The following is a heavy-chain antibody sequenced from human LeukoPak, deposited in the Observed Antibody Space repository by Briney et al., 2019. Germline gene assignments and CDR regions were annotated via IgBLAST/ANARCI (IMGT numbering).Heavy chain of an antibody. V-gene: IGHV4-39*01. Sequence: SETLSLTCTVSGGSISSSSYYWGWIRQPPGKGLEWIGSIYYSGSTYYNPSLTSRVTISVDTSKNQFSLKLSSVTAADTAVYRYSYGLGWFDPWGQGTLVTVSS. CDR1: GGSISSSSYY. D-gene: IGHD5-18*01. CDR3: SYGLGWFDP. J-gene: IGHJ5*02. CDR2: IYYSGST.